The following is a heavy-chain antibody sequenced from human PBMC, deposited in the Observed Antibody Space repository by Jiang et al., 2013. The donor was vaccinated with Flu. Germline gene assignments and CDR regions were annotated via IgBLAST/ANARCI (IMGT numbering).Heavy chain of an antibody. CDR3: TRDLVRDVILIPATYFDY. CDR2: IRNKVYRGTT. J-gene: IGHJ4*02. D-gene: IGHD2-2*01. CDR1: GFTFGDYA. V-gene: IGHV3-49*03. Sequence: VQLVESGGGLVQPRRSLRLSCTASGFTFGDYAVSWLRQAPGKGLEWVGFIRNKVYRGTTDYAASVKGRFTISRDDSKSIAYLQMSSLKTEDTAVYYCTRDLVRDVILIPATYFDYWGQGALVTVSS.